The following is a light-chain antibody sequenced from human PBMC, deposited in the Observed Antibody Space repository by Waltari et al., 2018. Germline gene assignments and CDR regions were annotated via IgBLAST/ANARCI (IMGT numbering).Light chain of an antibody. CDR1: QSISRW. J-gene: IGKJ1*01. CDR3: QQYNSYSRT. V-gene: IGKV1-5*03. CDR2: RAS. Sequence: TTQTPSTLSASVGDTVTISCRASQSISRWVAWFQQRPGKAPNLLIYRASTLQTGVPSRFSGSGSGTEFTLTITSLQPDDFTTYYCQQYNSYSRTFGQGTRVEIK.